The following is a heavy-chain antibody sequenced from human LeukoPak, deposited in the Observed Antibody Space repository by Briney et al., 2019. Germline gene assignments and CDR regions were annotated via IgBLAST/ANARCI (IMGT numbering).Heavy chain of an antibody. Sequence: ESGPTLVNPPQTLTLTCTFSGFSLSTSGVGVGWIRQPPGKALEWLALIHWDGEKRYSPSLKSRLTITKDTSKDQVVLTMTNMDTVDTATYYCAHKNAGPARGDFDYWGQGTLVTVSS. CDR3: AHKNAGPARGDFDY. J-gene: IGHJ4*02. V-gene: IGHV2-5*02. CDR2: IHWDGEK. CDR1: GFSLSTSGVG. D-gene: IGHD3-16*01.